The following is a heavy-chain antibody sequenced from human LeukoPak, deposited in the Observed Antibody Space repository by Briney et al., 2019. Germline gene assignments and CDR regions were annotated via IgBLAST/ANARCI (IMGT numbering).Heavy chain of an antibody. J-gene: IGHJ1*01. CDR1: GYTFTSYD. Sequence: ASVKVSCKASGYTFTSYDINWVRQATGQGLEWMGWMNPNSGNTGYAQKFQGRVTMTRNTSISTAYMELSSLRSEDTAVYYCARGAPKHTSAPFQHWGQGTLVTVSS. CDR3: ARGAPKHTSAPFQH. CDR2: MNPNSGNT. V-gene: IGHV1-8*01.